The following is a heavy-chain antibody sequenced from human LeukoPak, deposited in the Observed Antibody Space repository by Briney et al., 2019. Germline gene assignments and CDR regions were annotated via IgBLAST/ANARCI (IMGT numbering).Heavy chain of an antibody. J-gene: IGHJ4*02. D-gene: IGHD6-19*01. Sequence: SETLSLTCTVSGGSISSYYWSWIRQPAEKGLEWIGYIYYSGSTNYNPSLKSRVTISVDTSKNQFSLKLSSVTAADTAVYYCARSGGYSSPQNYWGQGTLVTVSS. V-gene: IGHV4-59*01. CDR2: IYYSGST. CDR1: GGSISSYY. CDR3: ARSGGYSSPQNY.